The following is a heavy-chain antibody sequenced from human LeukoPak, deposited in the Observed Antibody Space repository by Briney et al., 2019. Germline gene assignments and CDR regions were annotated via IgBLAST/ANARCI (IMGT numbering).Heavy chain of an antibody. D-gene: IGHD6-6*01. CDR1: GYTFTSYG. V-gene: IGHV1-2*02. CDR3: ARGNRIAARPGDAFDI. J-gene: IGHJ3*02. CDR2: INPNSGGT. Sequence: ASVKVSCKASGYTFTSYGISWVRQAPGQGLEWMGWINPNSGGTNYAQKFQGRVTMTRDTSISTAYMELSRLRSDDTAVYYCARGNRIAARPGDAFDIWGQGTMVTVSS.